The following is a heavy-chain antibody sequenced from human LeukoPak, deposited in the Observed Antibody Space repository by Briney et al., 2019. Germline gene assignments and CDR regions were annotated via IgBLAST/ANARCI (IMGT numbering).Heavy chain of an antibody. J-gene: IGHJ3*02. V-gene: IGHV3-64*01. CDR1: GFTFSNYG. CDR2: LSSNGGST. D-gene: IGHD2-2*01. CDR3: ARDLVVADAFDI. Sequence: GESLRLSCAAPGFTFSNYGMHWVRQAPGKVLEYVSALSSNGGSTYYANSVKGRFTISRDNSKNTLYLQMGSLRAEDTAVYYCARDLVVADAFDIWGQGTMVTVSS.